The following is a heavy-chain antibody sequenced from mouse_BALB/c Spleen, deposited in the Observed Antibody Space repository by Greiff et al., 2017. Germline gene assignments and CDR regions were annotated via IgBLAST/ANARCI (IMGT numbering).Heavy chain of an antibody. Sequence: QVQLQQPGAELVKPGASVKLSCKASGYTFTSYWMHWVKQRPGQGLEWIGEINPSNGRTNYNEKFKSKATLTVDKSSSTAYMQLSSLTSEDSAVYYCARMEPLLNWYFDVWGAGTTVTVSS. CDR2: INPSNGRT. CDR1: GYTFTSYW. V-gene: IGHV1S81*02. J-gene: IGHJ1*01. CDR3: ARMEPLLNWYFDV.